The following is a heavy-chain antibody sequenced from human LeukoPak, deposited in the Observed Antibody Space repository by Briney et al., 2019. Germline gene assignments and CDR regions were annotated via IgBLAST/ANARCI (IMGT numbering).Heavy chain of an antibody. CDR2: ITNNGATT. V-gene: IGHV3-23*01. CDR1: GFTFSSNS. Sequence: PGGSLRLSCAASGFTFSSNSMNWVRQAPGRGLEWVSVITNNGATTYYADSVKGRFTISRDNSKNMLYLQMSSLRAEDTAVYYCAKDWGYGSGTYYPQGGQGTLGTVS. J-gene: IGHJ4*02. D-gene: IGHD3-10*01. CDR3: AKDWGYGSGTYYPQ.